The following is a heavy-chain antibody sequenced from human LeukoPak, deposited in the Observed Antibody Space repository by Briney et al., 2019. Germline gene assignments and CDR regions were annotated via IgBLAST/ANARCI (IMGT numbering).Heavy chain of an antibody. J-gene: IGHJ5*02. CDR1: GVTFSNYG. CDR3: ARLGVPAAGTYNWFDP. D-gene: IGHD6-13*01. Sequence: GGSLRLSCAAPGVTFSNYGMHWVRQAPGKGLEWVAVIWFDGRNKYYADSVKGRFTISRDHSKNSLYLQMNSLRADDTAVYYCARLGVPAAGTYNWFDPWGQGTLVTVSS. CDR2: IWFDGRNK. V-gene: IGHV3-33*01.